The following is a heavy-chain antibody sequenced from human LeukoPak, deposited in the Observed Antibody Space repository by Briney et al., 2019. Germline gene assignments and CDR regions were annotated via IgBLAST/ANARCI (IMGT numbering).Heavy chain of an antibody. J-gene: IGHJ4*02. CDR1: GFTFSSYA. D-gene: IGHD6-13*01. V-gene: IGHV3-23*01. CDR3: ARGTYSSSWYLDC. CDR2: ISASGGST. Sequence: GGSLRLSCAASGFTFSSYAMSWVRQAPGKGLEWVSAISASGGSTYYAGSVKGRFTISRDNSKNTLYLQMNSLRAEDTAVYYCARGTYSSSWYLDCWGQGTLVTVSS.